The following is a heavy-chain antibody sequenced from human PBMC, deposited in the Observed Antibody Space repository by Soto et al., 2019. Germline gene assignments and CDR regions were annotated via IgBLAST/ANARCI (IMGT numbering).Heavy chain of an antibody. J-gene: IGHJ6*02. CDR2: ISYDGSDR. Sequence: VQLVESGGGLVQPGGSLKLSCAASGFTFSGSAMHWVRQAPGKGLEWVAVISYDGSDRYYADSAKGRFTISRDQSKNTLYLQMNSLRDEDTAVYFCASGGLEWLPKRYYYGMDVWGQGTTVTVSS. D-gene: IGHD3-3*01. CDR3: ASGGLEWLPKRYYYGMDV. CDR1: GFTFSGSA. V-gene: IGHV3-30-3*01.